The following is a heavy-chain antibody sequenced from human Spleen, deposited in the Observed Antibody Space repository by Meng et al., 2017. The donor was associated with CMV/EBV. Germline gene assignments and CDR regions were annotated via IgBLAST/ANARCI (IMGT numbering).Heavy chain of an antibody. CDR2: IWSDGSNK. CDR3: AKDGTDIIVAGNWFDP. CDR1: GFTFSSYG. V-gene: IGHV3-33*06. Sequence: LSLTCAASGFTFSSYGMHWVRQAPGKGLEWVAVIWSDGSNKYYADSVKGRFTISRDNSKNTLYLQMNSLRAEDTAVYYCAKDGTDIIVAGNWFDPWGQGTLVTVSS. J-gene: IGHJ5*02. D-gene: IGHD2-2*01.